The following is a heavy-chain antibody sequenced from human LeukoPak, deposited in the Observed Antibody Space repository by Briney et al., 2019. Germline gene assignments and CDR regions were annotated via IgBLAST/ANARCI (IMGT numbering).Heavy chain of an antibody. J-gene: IGHJ3*02. CDR1: GXSISTFY. D-gene: IGHD2-15*01. Sequence: SETLSLTCTVSGXSISTFYWSWIRQPPGEGLEWIVYISDSGSTNYNPSLQSRITISVDTSKNQFSLKLSSVTAADTAVYYCARHLRYCSGGTCYSSDAFDIWGRGTMVTVSS. CDR2: ISDSGST. CDR3: ARHLRYCSGGTCYSSDAFDI. V-gene: IGHV4-59*08.